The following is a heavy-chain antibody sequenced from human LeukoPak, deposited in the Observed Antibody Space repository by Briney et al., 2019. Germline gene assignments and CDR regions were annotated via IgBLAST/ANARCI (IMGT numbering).Heavy chain of an antibody. CDR1: GGSISSSSYY. Sequence: PSETLSLTCTVSGGSISSSSYYWGWIRQPPGKGLEWIGSIYHSGSTYYNPSLKSRVTIAVETSKNQFSLKLSSVTAADKAVYYCARGPYSYDSSGAFDIWGQGTMVTVSS. D-gene: IGHD3-22*01. CDR3: ARGPYSYDSSGAFDI. CDR2: IYHSGST. J-gene: IGHJ3*02. V-gene: IGHV4-39*07.